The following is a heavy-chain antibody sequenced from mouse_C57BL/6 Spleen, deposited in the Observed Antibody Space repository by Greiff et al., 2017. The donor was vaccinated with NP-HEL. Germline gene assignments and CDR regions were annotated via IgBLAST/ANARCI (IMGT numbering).Heavy chain of an antibody. CDR3: ARDKDCDWYYYAMDY. J-gene: IGHJ4*01. CDR2: INPSNGGT. CDR1: GYTFTSYW. V-gene: IGHV1-53*01. Sequence: QVQLQQPGTELVKPGASVKLSCKASGYTFTSYWMHWVQQRPGQGLEWIGNINPSNGGTNYNDTFKSKATLTVDKSSSTAYMQLSSLTSEDSAVSNCARDKDCDWYYYAMDYWGQGTSVTVSS. D-gene: IGHD2-13*01.